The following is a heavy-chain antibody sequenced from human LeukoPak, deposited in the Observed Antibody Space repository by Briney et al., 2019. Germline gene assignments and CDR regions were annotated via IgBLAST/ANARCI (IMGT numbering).Heavy chain of an antibody. J-gene: IGHJ5*02. Sequence: ASVKVSCKASGYTFTSYAIHWVRQAPGQRLEWMGWISAGNGNTKYSQNFQGRVTFISNTSATTAFMELSSLRSEDTAVYYCATDLRYSSGWFNWFDPWGQGTLVTVSS. CDR2: ISAGNGNT. V-gene: IGHV1-3*01. D-gene: IGHD6-19*01. CDR3: ATDLRYSSGWFNWFDP. CDR1: GYTFTSYA.